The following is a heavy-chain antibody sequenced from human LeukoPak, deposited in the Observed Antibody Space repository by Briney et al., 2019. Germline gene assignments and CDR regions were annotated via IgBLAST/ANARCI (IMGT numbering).Heavy chain of an antibody. CDR1: GFIFRTYT. V-gene: IGHV3-21*06. CDR2: ISSSSGNI. D-gene: IGHD3-16*01. Sequence: GGSLRLSCTASGFIFRTYTMNWVRQAPGKGLEGVSYISSSSGNIYYADSMKGRFTISRDNTKNLLYLQMNSLRAEDTAVYYCARDLAGGRFDLWGQGTLVTVSS. CDR3: ARDLAGGRFDL. J-gene: IGHJ5*02.